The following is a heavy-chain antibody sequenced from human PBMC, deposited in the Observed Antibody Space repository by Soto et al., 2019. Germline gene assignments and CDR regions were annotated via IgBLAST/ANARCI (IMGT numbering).Heavy chain of an antibody. J-gene: IGHJ6*02. D-gene: IGHD4-4*01. CDR2: IWYDGSNK. V-gene: IGHV3-33*01. Sequence: PGESLKISCAASGFTFSSYGMHWVRQAPGKGLEWVAVIWYDGSNKYYADSVKGRFTISRDNSKNTLYLQMNSLRAEDTAVYYCARGGPYSNYREGMDVWGQGTTVTVFS. CDR1: GFTFSSYG. CDR3: ARGGPYSNYREGMDV.